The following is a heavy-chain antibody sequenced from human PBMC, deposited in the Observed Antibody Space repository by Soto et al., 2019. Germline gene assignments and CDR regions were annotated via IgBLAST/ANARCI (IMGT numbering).Heavy chain of an antibody. J-gene: IGHJ5*01. V-gene: IGHV4-31*03. CDR2: ISYSGST. CDR3: ARGVLP. D-gene: IGHD3-10*01. CDR1: GGSISSGGYY. Sequence: QVQLQESGPGLVQPSQTLSLTCTVSGGSISSGGYYWSWIRQHPGTGLEWIGHISYSGSTYYNTSLKRRVTITGDTSRNQVSLIVNSGTAADTAVYYCARGVLPWGQGTLVTVSS.